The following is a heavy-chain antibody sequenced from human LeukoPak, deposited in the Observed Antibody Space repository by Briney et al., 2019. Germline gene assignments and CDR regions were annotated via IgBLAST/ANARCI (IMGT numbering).Heavy chain of an antibody. CDR2: ISGSGGST. CDR3: AKDQAGG. CDR1: GFTFSNYG. Sequence: GGSLRLSCAASGFTFSNYGMSWVRQAPGKGLEWVSAISGSGGSTYYADSVKGRFTISRDNSKNTLFLQMNSLRPEDTAIYYCAKDQAGGWGQGTLVTVSS. V-gene: IGHV3-23*01. D-gene: IGHD4-23*01. J-gene: IGHJ4*02.